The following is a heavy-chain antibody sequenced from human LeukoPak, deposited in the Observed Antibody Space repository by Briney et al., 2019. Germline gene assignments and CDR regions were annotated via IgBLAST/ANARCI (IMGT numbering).Heavy chain of an antibody. CDR3: AKLPAASRIEFDP. Sequence: PGGSLRLSCAASGFTFSSYSMNWVRQAPGKGLEWVSSISSSSSYIYYADSVKGRFTISRDNAKNSLYLQMNSLRAEDTAVYYCAKLPAASRIEFDPWGQGTRVTVSS. CDR2: ISSSSSYI. CDR1: GFTFSSYS. J-gene: IGHJ5*02. D-gene: IGHD6-25*01. V-gene: IGHV3-21*01.